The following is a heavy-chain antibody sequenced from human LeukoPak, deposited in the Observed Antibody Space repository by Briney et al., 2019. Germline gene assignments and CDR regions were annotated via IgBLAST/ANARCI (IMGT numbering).Heavy chain of an antibody. CDR3: ARDEVVRGVNWFDP. D-gene: IGHD3-10*01. Sequence: GGSLSLSCAASGFIFDDYGMSWVRQAPGKGLEWVCGINWNGGSTGYADSVKGRFTIYRDNAKNSLYLQMNSLRAEDTALYHCARDEVVRGVNWFDPWGQGTLVTVSS. CDR2: INWNGGST. J-gene: IGHJ5*02. V-gene: IGHV3-20*01. CDR1: GFIFDDYG.